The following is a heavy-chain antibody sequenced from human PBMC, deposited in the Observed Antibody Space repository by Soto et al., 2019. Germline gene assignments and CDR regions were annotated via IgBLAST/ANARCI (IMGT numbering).Heavy chain of an antibody. J-gene: IGHJ6*03. D-gene: IGHD3-3*01. CDR2: IKQDGSEK. CDR3: ARNGFVPYDFWSGINMDV. CDR1: GFTFSSYW. V-gene: IGHV3-7*01. Sequence: GGSLRLSCAASGFTFSSYWMSWVRQAPGKGLEWVANIKQDGSEKYYVDSVKGRFTISRDNAKNSLYLQMNSLRAEDTAVYYCARNGFVPYDFWSGINMDVWGKGTTVTVSS.